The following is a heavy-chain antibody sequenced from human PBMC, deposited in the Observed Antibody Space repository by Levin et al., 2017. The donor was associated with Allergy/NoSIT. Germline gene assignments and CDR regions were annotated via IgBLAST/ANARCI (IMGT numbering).Heavy chain of an antibody. CDR1: GFRFDYYA. CDR2: ITWKSGNI. CDR3: ARESEKRVDTPLVTALDS. Sequence: GGSLRLSCAASGFRFDYYAMHWVRQGPAKGLEWVSSITWKSGNIVYAASLKGRFTISRDNAKNSLYLQMNGLTTEDTGLYFCARESEKRVDTPLVTALDSWGQGTLVTVSS. V-gene: IGHV3-9*01. D-gene: IGHD5-18*01. J-gene: IGHJ4*02.